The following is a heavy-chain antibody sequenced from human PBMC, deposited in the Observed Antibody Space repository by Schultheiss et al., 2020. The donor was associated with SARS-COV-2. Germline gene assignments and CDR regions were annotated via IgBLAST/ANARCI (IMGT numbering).Heavy chain of an antibody. CDR1: GGSISSSSYY. Sequence: SETLSLTCTVSGGSISSSSYYWGWIRQPPGKGLEWIGSIYYSGSTNYNPSLKSRVTISVDTSKNQFSRKLSSVTAADTAVYYCARNGVWGVTIFGPQKFCFDYWGQGGGVTVSS. D-gene: IGHD3-3*01. CDR3: ARNGVWGVTIFGPQKFCFDY. V-gene: IGHV4-39*07. J-gene: IGHJ4*02. CDR2: IYYSGST.